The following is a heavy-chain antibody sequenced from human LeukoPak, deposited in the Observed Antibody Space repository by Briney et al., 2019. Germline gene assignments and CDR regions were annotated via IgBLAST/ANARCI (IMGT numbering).Heavy chain of an antibody. CDR2: ISYDGSNK. V-gene: IGHV3-30*01. CDR1: GYTFSSYA. D-gene: IGHD2-2*01. CDR3: ARGGSQGYCSSTSCYELDY. J-gene: IGHJ4*02. Sequence: GGSLRLSCAASGYTFSSYAMHWVRQAPGKGLEWVAVISYDGSNKYYADSVKGRFTISRDNSKNTLYLQMNSLRAEDTAVYYCARGGSQGYCSSTSCYELDYWGQGTLVTVSS.